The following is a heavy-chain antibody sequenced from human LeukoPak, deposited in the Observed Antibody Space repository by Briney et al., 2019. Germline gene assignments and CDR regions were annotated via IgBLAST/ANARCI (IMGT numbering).Heavy chain of an antibody. CDR2: MHYSGST. D-gene: IGHD6-25*01. J-gene: IGHJ2*01. CDR3: ARDSLLRGSGWDYWYFDL. Sequence: PSETLSLTCTVSGGSASNGNYYWSWIRQPPGKGLEWVGHMHYSGSTNYNPSLKSRVTISVDTSMNQLSLLLTSATAADTAVYYCARDSLLRGSGWDYWYFDLWGRGTLVTVSS. CDR1: GGSASNGNYY. V-gene: IGHV4-61*01.